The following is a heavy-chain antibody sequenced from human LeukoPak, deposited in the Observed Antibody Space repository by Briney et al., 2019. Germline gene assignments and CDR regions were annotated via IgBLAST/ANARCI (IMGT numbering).Heavy chain of an antibody. CDR3: ATLPNWFDP. Sequence: GGSLRLSCAPSGFTFSNHWMSWVRRAPGKGLEWVANIKRDGSETHYVDSVKGRVTISRDNAKNSLYLQMNSLRAEDTAVYYCATLPNWFDPWGQGTLVTVSS. V-gene: IGHV3-7*02. D-gene: IGHD5/OR15-5a*01. CDR1: GFTFSNHW. J-gene: IGHJ5*02. CDR2: IKRDGSET.